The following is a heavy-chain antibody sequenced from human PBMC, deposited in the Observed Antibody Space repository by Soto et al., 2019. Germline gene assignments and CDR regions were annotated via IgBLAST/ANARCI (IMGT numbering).Heavy chain of an antibody. J-gene: IGHJ4*02. Sequence: EVQLVESGGSLVKPGESLTLSCATSGFTFDNAWMTWVRQAPGKGLEWVGRIKSKTDGGTTDYASPVKGRFTISRDDSKNTLYLQMNSLKTEDTAMYYCTTDLPWSYGALGYWGQGTLVTVSS. D-gene: IGHD1-26*01. CDR2: IKSKTDGGTT. CDR3: TTDLPWSYGALGY. V-gene: IGHV3-15*01. CDR1: GFTFDNAW.